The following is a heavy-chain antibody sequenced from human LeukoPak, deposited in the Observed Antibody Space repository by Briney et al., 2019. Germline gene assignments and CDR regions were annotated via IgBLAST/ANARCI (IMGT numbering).Heavy chain of an antibody. CDR2: LSFDGAHK. J-gene: IGHJ4*02. D-gene: IGHD3-10*01. CDR3: VRARAGGLDY. CDR1: GFTFRHYA. V-gene: IGHV3-30*04. Sequence: PGGSLRLSCAASGFTFRHYAVHWVRQAPGRGLVWVAVLSFDGAHKYYAESVKGRFTISRDNSNNTLFLQMDSLRIEDTALYYCVRARAGGLDYWGQGTLVTVSS.